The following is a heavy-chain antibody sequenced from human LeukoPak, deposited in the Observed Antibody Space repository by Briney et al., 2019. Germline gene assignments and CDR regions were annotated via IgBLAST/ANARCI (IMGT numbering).Heavy chain of an antibody. D-gene: IGHD6-25*01. CDR3: AKAASNRFDP. V-gene: IGHV3-30*18. Sequence: GGSLRLSCAASGFTFSRYGIHWVRRAPGKGLEWVAVISYDGSNKFYADSVKGRFTISRDNSNNTLYLQMDSLRVEDTAVYYCAKAASNRFDPWGQGTLVTVSS. CDR1: GFTFSRYG. CDR2: ISYDGSNK. J-gene: IGHJ5*02.